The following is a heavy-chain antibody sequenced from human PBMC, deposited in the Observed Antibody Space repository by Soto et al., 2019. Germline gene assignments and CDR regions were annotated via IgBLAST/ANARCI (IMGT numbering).Heavy chain of an antibody. CDR3: ARVNCSGGSCYQFDY. CDR2: INPSGGST. V-gene: IGHV1-46*03. D-gene: IGHD2-15*01. CDR1: GYTFTSYY. J-gene: IGHJ4*02. Sequence: GASVKVSCKASGYTFTSYYMHWVRQAPGQGLEWMGIINPSGGSTSYAQKFQGRVTMTRDTSTSTVYMELSSLRSEDTAVYYCARVNCSGGSCYQFDYWGQGTLVTVSS.